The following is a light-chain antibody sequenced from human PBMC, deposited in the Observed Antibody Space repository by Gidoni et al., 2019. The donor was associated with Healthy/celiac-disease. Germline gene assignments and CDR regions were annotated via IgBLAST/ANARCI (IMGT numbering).Light chain of an antibody. CDR1: QSVSSSY. CDR3: QQYGSSPLT. V-gene: IGKV3-20*01. CDR2: GAS. J-gene: IGKJ4*02. Sequence: EIVLTQSPGTLSLSPGERATLSCRASQSVSSSYLAWYQQKPGQAPRLLIYGASSRATGIPDRCSGSGSGTDFTLTISRLEPEDFAVYYCQQYGSSPLTFGGXTKVEIK.